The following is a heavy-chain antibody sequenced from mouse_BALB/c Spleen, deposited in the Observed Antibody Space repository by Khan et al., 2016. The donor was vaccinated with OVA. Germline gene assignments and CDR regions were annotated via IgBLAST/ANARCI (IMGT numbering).Heavy chain of an antibody. CDR2: INSDGYYT. CDR3: ASPLTGSFAY. CDR1: GFTFSAYS. D-gene: IGHD4-1*01. V-gene: IGHV5-6*01. J-gene: IGHJ3*01. Sequence: DVHLVESGGDLMKPGGSLKLSCAASGFTFSAYSMSWVRQTPDKRLEWVATINSDGYYTYYPDSVQGRFTISRNNAKNTLSLQMSSLKSEDTAIYYCASPLTGSFAYWGQGTLVNVSA.